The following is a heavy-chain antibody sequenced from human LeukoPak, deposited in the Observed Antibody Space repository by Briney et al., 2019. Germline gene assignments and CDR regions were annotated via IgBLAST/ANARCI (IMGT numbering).Heavy chain of an antibody. CDR1: GFTFSSCA. CDR2: ISGSGGTT. J-gene: IGHJ6*02. Sequence: GGSLRLSCAASGFTFSSCALNWARQAPGKGLEWVSVISGSGGTTIYADSVKGRFTISRDTSKNTVYLQMNSLRADDTAVYFCATRSGGSGSFYYGLDVWGQGTTVTVSS. V-gene: IGHV3-23*01. CDR3: ATRSGGSGSFYYGLDV. D-gene: IGHD3-10*01.